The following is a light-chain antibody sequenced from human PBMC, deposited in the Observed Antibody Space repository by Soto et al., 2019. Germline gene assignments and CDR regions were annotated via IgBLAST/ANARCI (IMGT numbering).Light chain of an antibody. CDR1: QSVSSN. CDR3: QQRSNWPSIT. V-gene: IGKV3-15*01. CDR2: GAS. Sequence: EIVMTQSPATLSVSPGERATLSCRASQSVSSNLAWYQQKPGQAPRLLIYGASTRATGIPARFSGSGSGTEFTLTISSLEPEDFAVYYCQQRSNWPSITFGQGTRLEIK. J-gene: IGKJ5*01.